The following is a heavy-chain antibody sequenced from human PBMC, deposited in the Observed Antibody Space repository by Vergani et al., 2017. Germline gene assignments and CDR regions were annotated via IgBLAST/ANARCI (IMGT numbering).Heavy chain of an antibody. V-gene: IGHV4-38-2*02. CDR3: ARYGETYYYDSSGYAFDY. J-gene: IGHJ4*02. D-gene: IGHD3-22*01. Sequence: QVQLQESGPGLVKPSETLSLTCTVSGYSISSGYYWGWIRQPPGKGLEWIGSIYHSGSTYYNPSLKSRVTISVDTSKNQFSLKLSSVTAADTAVYYCARYGETYYYDSSGYAFDYWGQGTLVTVSS. CDR2: IYHSGST. CDR1: GYSISSGYY.